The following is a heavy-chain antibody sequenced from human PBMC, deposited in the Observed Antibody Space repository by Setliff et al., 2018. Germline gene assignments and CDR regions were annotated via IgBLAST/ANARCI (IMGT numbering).Heavy chain of an antibody. J-gene: IGHJ6*02. V-gene: IGHV4-59*01. Sequence: PSETLSLTCNVSGASISSYYWSWIRQPPGKGLESIGYIQKSGGTNYNPALKSRVTISVDTSTNQFSLKLRSVTAADTAVYYCARLSWNGLRYYGLDVWGQGTTGTVS. CDR2: IQKSGGT. D-gene: IGHD3-3*01. CDR1: GASISSYY. CDR3: ARLSWNGLRYYGLDV.